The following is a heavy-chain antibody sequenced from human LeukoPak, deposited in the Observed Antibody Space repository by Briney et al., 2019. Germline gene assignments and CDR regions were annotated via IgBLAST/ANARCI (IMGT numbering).Heavy chain of an antibody. D-gene: IGHD7-27*01. J-gene: IGHJ4*02. CDR2: ITTGGPNT. V-gene: IGHV3-23*01. Sequence: PGGSLRLSCTASGFTFSSYTMSWVRQAPGKGLKWVSTITTGGPNTYYADSVKGRFTVSRGDSKNTLYLQMNSLRAEDTAVYYCAKDGGLWVSAHWGDSWGRGTLVTVSS. CDR1: GFTFSSYT. CDR3: AKDGGLWVSAHWGDS.